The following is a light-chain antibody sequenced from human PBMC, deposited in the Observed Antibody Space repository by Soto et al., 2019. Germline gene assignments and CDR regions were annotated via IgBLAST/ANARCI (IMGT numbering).Light chain of an antibody. CDR3: QHYNKWPLT. J-gene: IGKJ4*01. V-gene: IGKV3-15*01. CDR2: HAS. Sequence: EIVMTQSPATLSVSPGERATLSCRASQSVSNNLAWYQQKPGQAPRLLIYHASTRATGIPARFSGSGSGTGFTLAISGLQSEDFAVYYGQHYNKWPLTFGGGTKVEIK. CDR1: QSVSNN.